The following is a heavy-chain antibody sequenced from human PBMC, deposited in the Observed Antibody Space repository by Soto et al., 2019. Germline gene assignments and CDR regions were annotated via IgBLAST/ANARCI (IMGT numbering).Heavy chain of an antibody. CDR2: INPNSGGT. Sequence: ASVKVSCKASGYTFTGYYMHWVRQAPGQGLEWMGWINPNSGGTNYAQKFQGWVTMTRDTSISTAYMELSRLRSDDTAVYYCAKARSITMIVEAPRDAFDIWGQGTMVTVSS. CDR3: AKARSITMIVEAPRDAFDI. J-gene: IGHJ3*02. V-gene: IGHV1-2*04. D-gene: IGHD3-22*01. CDR1: GYTFTGYY.